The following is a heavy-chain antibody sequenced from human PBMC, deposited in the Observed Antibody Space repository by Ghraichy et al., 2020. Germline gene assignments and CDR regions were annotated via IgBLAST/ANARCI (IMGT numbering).Heavy chain of an antibody. CDR1: GYTFTSYG. V-gene: IGHV1-18*01. J-gene: IGHJ3*02. CDR2: ISAYNGNT. D-gene: IGHD5-12*01. Sequence: ASVKVSCKASGYTFTSYGISWVRQAPGQGLEWMGWISAYNGNTNYAQKLQGRVTMTTDTSTSTAYMELRSLRSDDTAVYYCARDYIVATMGAFDIWGQGTMVTVSS. CDR3: ARDYIVATMGAFDI.